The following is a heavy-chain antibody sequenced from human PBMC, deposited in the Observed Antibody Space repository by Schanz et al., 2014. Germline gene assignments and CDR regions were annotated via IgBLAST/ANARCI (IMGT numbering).Heavy chain of an antibody. V-gene: IGHV1-46*01. Sequence: QVHLEQSGPEVKKPGASVKVSCKASGYTFTSYYMHWVRQAPGQGLEWMGLINPYDDTIDYAKKFQGRFTMTRDTSTTTVYMELSSLRSDDTALYYCAKGSRSGSKVMDVWGKGTTVTVSS. CDR2: INPYDDTI. D-gene: IGHD3-10*01. CDR3: AKGSRSGSKVMDV. CDR1: GYTFTSYY. J-gene: IGHJ6*03.